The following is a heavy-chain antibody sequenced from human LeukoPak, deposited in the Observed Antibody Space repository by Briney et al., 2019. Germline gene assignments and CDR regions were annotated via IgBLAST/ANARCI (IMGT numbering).Heavy chain of an antibody. D-gene: IGHD4-17*01. CDR2: IYYSGST. Sequence: SETLSLTCTVSGGSISSGGYYWSWLRQHPGQGLEWIGYIYYSGSTYYNPSLKSRVTISVDTSKNQFSLKLSSVTAADTAVDYCARLMTTVTTFDAFDIWGRGTMVTVSS. CDR3: ARLMTTVTTFDAFDI. CDR1: GGSISSGGYY. J-gene: IGHJ3*02. V-gene: IGHV4-30-4*08.